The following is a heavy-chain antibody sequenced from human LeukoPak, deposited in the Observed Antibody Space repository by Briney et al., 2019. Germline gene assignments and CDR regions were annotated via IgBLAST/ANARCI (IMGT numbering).Heavy chain of an antibody. Sequence: PGRSLRFSCTASGFTFGDYAMSWVRQAPGKGWEGGGFISSKAYGGATEYAAPVKGRFTISRDNSKSIAYLQMNSLKAEDTAVYYCTREPILRFLEWLLPFDYWGQGTLVTVSS. J-gene: IGHJ4*02. D-gene: IGHD3-3*01. CDR3: TREPILRFLEWLLPFDY. V-gene: IGHV3-49*04. CDR1: GFTFGDYA. CDR2: ISSKAYGGAT.